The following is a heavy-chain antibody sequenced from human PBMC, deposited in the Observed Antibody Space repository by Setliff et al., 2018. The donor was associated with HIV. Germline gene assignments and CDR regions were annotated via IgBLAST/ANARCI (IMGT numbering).Heavy chain of an antibody. D-gene: IGHD2-2*01. J-gene: IGHJ5*02. CDR3: ARAHYCSSTSCYRDWFDP. Sequence: SETLSLTCTVSGGSISSSSYYWGWIRQPPGKGLEWIGSIYYSGSTYYNPSLKSRVTISVDTSKNQFSLKLSSVTAADTAVYYCARAHYCSSTSCYRDWFDPWGQGTQVTVSS. V-gene: IGHV4-39*01. CDR1: GGSISSSSYY. CDR2: IYYSGST.